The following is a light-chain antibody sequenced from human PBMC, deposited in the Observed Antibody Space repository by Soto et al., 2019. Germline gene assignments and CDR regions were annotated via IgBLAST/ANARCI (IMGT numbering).Light chain of an antibody. CDR2: EVS. CDR3: SSHTSSSSVV. J-gene: IGLJ2*01. V-gene: IGLV2-14*01. CDR1: SSDVGGYNY. Sequence: QSALTQPASVSGSPGQSITISCTGTSSDVGGYNYVSWYQQHPGKAPKLMIYEVSNRPSGVSNRFSGSKSGNTASLTISGLQAEDEAVYYCSSHTSSSSVVFGGGTKLTVL.